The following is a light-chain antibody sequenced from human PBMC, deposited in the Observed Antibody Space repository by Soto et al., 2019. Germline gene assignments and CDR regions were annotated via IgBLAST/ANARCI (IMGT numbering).Light chain of an antibody. V-gene: IGLV2-14*01. Sequence: QSALTQPASVSGSPGQSITISCTGTSSDVCGYNYVSWYQQHPGKAPKLMIYDVSNRPSGVSNRFAGSKSGNTASLTISGLQAEDEDYYYCRSYTSSSTLAVFGTGTKVTVL. CDR2: DVS. CDR3: RSYTSSSTLAV. CDR1: SSDVCGYNY. J-gene: IGLJ1*01.